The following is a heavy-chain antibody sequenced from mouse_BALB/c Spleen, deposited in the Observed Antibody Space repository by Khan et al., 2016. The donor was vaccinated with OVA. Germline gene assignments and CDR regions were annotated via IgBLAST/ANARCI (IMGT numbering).Heavy chain of an antibody. CDR3: ASHLTGSFAY. J-gene: IGHJ3*01. CDR1: GFTFSAYG. D-gene: IGHD4-1*01. CDR2: IISDGYYT. V-gene: IGHV5-6*01. Sequence: EVQLVESGGDLVKPGGSLRLSCAASGFTFSAYGMSWVRQTPDKRLVWVATIISDGYYTYYPDTVKGRFTISRNNAENTQYLQMSSLNAEDTAIYYCASHLTGSFAYWGQGTLVTVSA.